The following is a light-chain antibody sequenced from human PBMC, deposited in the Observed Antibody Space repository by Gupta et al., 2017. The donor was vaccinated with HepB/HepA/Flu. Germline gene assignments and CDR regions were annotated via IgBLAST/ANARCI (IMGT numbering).Light chain of an antibody. Sequence: EIGLTQSTVSLSVSLGETATITRRSNKTVLSTSNNKNHLAWYQQRPGQPPNLLIHWASTRESGVPDRFSGSGSGTDFTLTISRLQAEDVAVYYCNQYYDTPTYGQGTRVEIK. J-gene: IGKJ1*01. CDR1: KTVLSTSNNKNH. CDR3: NQYYDTPT. V-gene: IGKV4-1*01. CDR2: WAS.